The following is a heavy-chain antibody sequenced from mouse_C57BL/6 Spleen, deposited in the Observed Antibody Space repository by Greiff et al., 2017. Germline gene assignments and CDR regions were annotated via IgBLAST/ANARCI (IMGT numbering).Heavy chain of an antibody. D-gene: IGHD2-1*01. CDR3: VRDPLYGNWVYAMDY. CDR2: ISSKSSNYAT. CDR1: GFTFNTYA. J-gene: IGHJ4*01. V-gene: IGHV10-3*01. Sequence: EVHLVESGGGLVQPKGSLKLSCAASGFTFNTYAMYWVRQAPGKGLEWVARISSKSSNYATYYGDSVKDRFTISRDDSQSMLYLQMNNLKTEDTAMYYCVRDPLYGNWVYAMDYWGQGTSVTVSS.